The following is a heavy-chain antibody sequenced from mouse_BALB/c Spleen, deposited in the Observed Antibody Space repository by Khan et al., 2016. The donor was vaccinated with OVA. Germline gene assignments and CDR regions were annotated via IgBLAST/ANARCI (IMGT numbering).Heavy chain of an antibody. J-gene: IGHJ4*01. V-gene: IGHV2-6-5*01. CDR2: IWGGGST. CDR1: GFSLSDYG. Sequence: QVQLKESGPGLVVPSQNLSITCTVSGFSLSDYGVSWIRQTPGKGLEWLGVIWGGGSTYYNSALRSRLSISKDNSKSQVFLKMTSLQSDDSAMFYCAKGVWAHYYTLDYWGQGTSVTVSS. CDR3: AKGVWAHYYTLDY.